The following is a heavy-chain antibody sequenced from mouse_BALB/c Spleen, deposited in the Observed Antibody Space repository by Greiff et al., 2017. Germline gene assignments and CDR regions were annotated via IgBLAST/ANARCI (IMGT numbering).Heavy chain of an antibody. CDR3: ARDYYGSSSPPFFAY. D-gene: IGHD1-1*01. J-gene: IGHJ3*01. Sequence: VKLVESGPGLVAPSQSLSITCTVSGFSLTSYGVHWVRQPPGKGLEWLGVIWAGGSTNYNSALMSRLSISKDNSKSQVFLKMNSLQTDDTAMYYCARDYYGSSSPPFFAYWGQGTLVTVSA. CDR1: GFSLTSYG. V-gene: IGHV2-9*02. CDR2: IWAGGST.